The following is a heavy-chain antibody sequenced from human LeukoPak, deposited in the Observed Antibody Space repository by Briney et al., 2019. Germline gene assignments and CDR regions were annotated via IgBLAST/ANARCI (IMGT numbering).Heavy chain of an antibody. CDR3: ARGGSGSWYFDY. D-gene: IGHD6-13*01. CDR2: ISYDGSNK. V-gene: IGHV3-30-3*01. J-gene: IGHJ4*02. CDR1: GFTFSSYA. Sequence: GGSLRLSCAASGFTFSSYAMHWVRQAPGKGLEWMAAISYDGSNKYYAEYVQGRFTITRDNSNSTPYLQMNRLRSEDTAVYYCARGGSGSWYFDYWGQGALVTVSS.